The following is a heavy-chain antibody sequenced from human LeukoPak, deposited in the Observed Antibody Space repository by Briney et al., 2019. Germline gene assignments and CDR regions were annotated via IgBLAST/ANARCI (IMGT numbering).Heavy chain of an antibody. CDR2: INPTTGDT. CDR3: ARYGFSAVWQGGWHAFDI. J-gene: IGHJ3*02. D-gene: IGHD2-15*01. CDR1: GYTFTSYY. V-gene: IGHV1-46*01. Sequence: ASVKVSCKASGYTFTSYYMHWVRQAPGQGLEWMGIINPTTGDTTYAQKFQGRLTVTRDMSTSTVYMELSSLTSEDTAVFYCARYGFSAVWQGGWHAFDIWGQGTVVTVSS.